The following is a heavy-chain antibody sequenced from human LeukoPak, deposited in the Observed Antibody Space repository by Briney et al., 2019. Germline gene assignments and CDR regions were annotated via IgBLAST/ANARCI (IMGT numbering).Heavy chain of an antibody. CDR3: AKVKALDAVASYFDY. J-gene: IGHJ4*02. CDR1: GFDFPTYA. Sequence: QPGGSLRLSCAASGFDFPTYAMRWVRQAPGEGLEWVPAISSSGDNTYYADSVKSQFTISRDNSKNTLDLQMNSLRAEDTAMYHCAKVKALDAVASYFDYWGQGTLVTVSS. CDR2: ISSSGDNT. D-gene: IGHD2-2*01. V-gene: IGHV3-23*01.